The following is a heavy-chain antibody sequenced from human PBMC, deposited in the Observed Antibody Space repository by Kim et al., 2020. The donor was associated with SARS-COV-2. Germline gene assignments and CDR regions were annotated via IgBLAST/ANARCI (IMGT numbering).Heavy chain of an antibody. J-gene: IGHJ6*02. CDR1: GFTFSSYE. CDR2: ISSSGSTI. Sequence: GGSLRLSCAASGFTFSSYEMNWVRQAPGKGLEWVSYISSSGSTIYYADSVKGRFTISRDNAKNSLYLQMNSLRAEDMAVYYCARDYLGPYYYGSGSYFGSRRKPAYYYYYGMDAWGQGTTGTVSS. V-gene: IGHV3-48*03. D-gene: IGHD3-10*01. CDR3: ARDYLGPYYYGSGSYFGSRRKPAYYYYYGMDA.